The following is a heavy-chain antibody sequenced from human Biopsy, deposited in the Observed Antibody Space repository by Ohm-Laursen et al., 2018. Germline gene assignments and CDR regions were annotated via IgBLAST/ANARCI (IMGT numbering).Heavy chain of an antibody. CDR2: ISYDGSKT. CDR1: GFTFSNSG. Sequence: SLRLSCTAPGFTFSNSGMHWVRQAPGKGLEWVAAISYDGSKTDYGDSVKGRLNISRDNSKNTLDLQMSSLRAEDTAVYFCAKDKGTFNFYYYGMDVWGQGTTVTVSS. CDR3: AKDKGTFNFYYYGMDV. V-gene: IGHV3-30*18. D-gene: IGHD2/OR15-2a*01. J-gene: IGHJ6*02.